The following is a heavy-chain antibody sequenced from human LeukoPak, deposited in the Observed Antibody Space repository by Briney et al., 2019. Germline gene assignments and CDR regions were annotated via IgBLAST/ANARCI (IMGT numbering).Heavy chain of an antibody. CDR3: ARDYTYYYDSSGYMDV. Sequence: GGSLRLSCAASGFTFSSYGMSWVRQAPGKGLEWVSGISWNSGTIGYADSVKGRFTISRDNAKNSLYLQMNSLRAEDTAVYYCARDYTYYYDSSGYMDVWGKGTTVTISS. D-gene: IGHD3-22*01. V-gene: IGHV3-9*01. CDR1: GFTFSSYG. CDR2: ISWNSGTI. J-gene: IGHJ6*03.